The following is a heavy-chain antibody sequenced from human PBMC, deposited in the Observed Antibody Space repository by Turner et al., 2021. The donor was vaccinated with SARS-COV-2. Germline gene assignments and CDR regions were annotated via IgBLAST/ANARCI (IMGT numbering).Heavy chain of an antibody. V-gene: IGHV4-39*01. D-gene: IGHD1-26*01. J-gene: IGHJ4*02. CDR2: IDYSGST. CDR3: ARHPGLGGGSYQFDY. CDR1: GGPISSSSYY. Sequence: QLQLQESGPGLVKPSETLSLTCTVSGGPISSSSYYWGWIRQPPGKGLEWIGSIDYSGSTYYNPSLKSRVTISVDTSKNQFSLKLTSVTAADTAVYYCARHPGLGGGSYQFDYWGQGTLVTVSS.